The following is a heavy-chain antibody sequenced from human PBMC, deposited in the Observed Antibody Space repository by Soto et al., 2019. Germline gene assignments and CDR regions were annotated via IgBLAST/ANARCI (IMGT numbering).Heavy chain of an antibody. Sequence: WSLRLSFSYSGFIFKMYLMHWVRQIPGKGLVWISRIYNDGTYSDYADSVRGRFTISRDNVNDTLYLQMNNLRAEDSGLYYCTRGPRPISTGTGAYWGQGTQVTVSS. CDR1: GFIFKMYL. V-gene: IGHV3-74*01. CDR3: TRGPRPISTGTGAY. J-gene: IGHJ4*02. CDR2: IYNDGTYS. D-gene: IGHD3-10*01.